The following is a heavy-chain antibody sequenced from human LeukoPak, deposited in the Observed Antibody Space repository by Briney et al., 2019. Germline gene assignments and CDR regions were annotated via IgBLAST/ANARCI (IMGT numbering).Heavy chain of an antibody. CDR3: AKLRQAYCGGDCYDAFDI. D-gene: IGHD2-21*02. CDR2: ISSSSSTI. CDR1: GFTFSSYS. J-gene: IGHJ3*02. Sequence: GGSLRLSCAASGFTFSSYSMNWVRQAPGKGLEWVSYISSSSSTIYYADSVKGRFTISRDNAKNSLYLQMNSLRAEDTAVYYCAKLRQAYCGGDCYDAFDIWGQGTMVTVSS. V-gene: IGHV3-48*01.